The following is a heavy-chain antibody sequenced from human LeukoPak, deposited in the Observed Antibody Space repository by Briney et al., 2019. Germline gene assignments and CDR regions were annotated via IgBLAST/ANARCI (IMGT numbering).Heavy chain of an antibody. J-gene: IGHJ4*02. CDR1: GFTFSSYW. CDR2: IRYDGSNK. CDR3: AKDWGVGSNIDY. Sequence: GGSLRLSCAASGFTFSSYWMSWVRQAPGKGLEWVAFIRYDGSNKYYVDSVKGRFTISRDNSKNTLSLQMNSLRAEDTAFYYCAKDWGVGSNIDYWGQGTLVTVSS. V-gene: IGHV3-30*02. D-gene: IGHD3-10*01.